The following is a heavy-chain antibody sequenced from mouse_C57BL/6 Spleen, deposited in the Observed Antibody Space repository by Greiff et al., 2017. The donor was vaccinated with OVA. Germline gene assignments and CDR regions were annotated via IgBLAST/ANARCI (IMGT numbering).Heavy chain of an antibody. CDR2: IHPNSGST. V-gene: IGHV1-64*01. J-gene: IGHJ2*01. CDR1: GYTFTSYW. D-gene: IGHD1-1*01. CDR3: ARDYYGSSSFDY. Sequence: VQLQQPGAELVKPGASVKLSCKASGYTFTSYWMHWVKQRPGQGLEWIGMIHPNSGSTNYNEKFKSKATLTVDKSSSTAYMQLSSLTSEDSAVYYCARDYYGSSSFDYWGQGTTLTVSS.